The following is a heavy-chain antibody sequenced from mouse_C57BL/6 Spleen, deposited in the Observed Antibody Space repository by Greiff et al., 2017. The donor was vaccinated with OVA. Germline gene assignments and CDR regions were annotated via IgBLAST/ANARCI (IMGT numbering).Heavy chain of an antibody. Sequence: QVQLQQPGAALVKPGASVKMSCKASGYTFTSYWINWVKQRPGQGLEWVGDIYPGSGSNNYNEKVKSKATLTVDTSSSTAYMQLSSLTSEDSAVYYCARKDDYPLFAYWGQGTLVTVSA. CDR1: GYTFTSYW. J-gene: IGHJ3*01. V-gene: IGHV1-55*01. CDR3: ARKDDYPLFAY. D-gene: IGHD2-4*01. CDR2: IYPGSGSN.